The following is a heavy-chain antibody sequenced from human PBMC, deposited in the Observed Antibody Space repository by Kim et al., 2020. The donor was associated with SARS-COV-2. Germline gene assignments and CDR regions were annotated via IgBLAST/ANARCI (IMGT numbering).Heavy chain of an antibody. CDR3: AREGYERRRGERLSNYYYYYGMDV. Sequence: ASVKVSCKASGYTFTSYAMNWVRQAPGQGLEWMGWINTNTGNPTYAQGFTGRFVFSLDTSVSTAYLQINSLKAEDTAVYYCAREGYERRRGERLSNYYYYYGMDVWGQGTTVTVSS. CDR1: GYTFTSYA. V-gene: IGHV7-4-1*02. D-gene: IGHD1-1*01. J-gene: IGHJ6*02. CDR2: INTNTGNP.